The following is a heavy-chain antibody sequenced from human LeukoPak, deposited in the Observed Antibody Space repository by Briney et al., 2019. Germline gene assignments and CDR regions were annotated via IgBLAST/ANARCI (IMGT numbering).Heavy chain of an antibody. J-gene: IGHJ4*02. CDR3: ARRISTRRGETCSSTSCYFDY. V-gene: IGHV4-38-2*01. Sequence: SETLSLTCAVSGFSISSGYFWAWIRQSPGRGLEWIGSIFHSGITYYNPSLKSRITISVDTSKNQFSLRLSSVTAADTAVYYCARRISTRRGETCSSTSCYFDYWGQGTLVTVSS. CDR2: IFHSGIT. D-gene: IGHD2-2*01. CDR1: GFSISSGYF.